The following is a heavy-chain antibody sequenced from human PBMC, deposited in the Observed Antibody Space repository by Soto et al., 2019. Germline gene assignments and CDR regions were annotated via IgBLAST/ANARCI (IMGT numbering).Heavy chain of an antibody. D-gene: IGHD6-13*01. Sequence: EVQLLESGGGLVQPGGSLRLSCAASGFTFSSYAMSWVRQAPGKGLEWVSAISGSGGSTYYADSVKGRFTISRDNSKNTLYLQMNSLRAEDTAVYYCAKDIAAAGKKIYYYYYGMDVWGQGTTVTVSS. CDR2: ISGSGGST. J-gene: IGHJ6*02. CDR1: GFTFSSYA. V-gene: IGHV3-23*01. CDR3: AKDIAAAGKKIYYYYYGMDV.